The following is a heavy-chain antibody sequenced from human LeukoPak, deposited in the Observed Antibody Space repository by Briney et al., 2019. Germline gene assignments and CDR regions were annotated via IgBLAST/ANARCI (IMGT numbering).Heavy chain of an antibody. CDR1: GYTFTSYG. CDR3: ARMDYGGNPYYFDY. V-gene: IGHV1-18*01. J-gene: IGHJ4*02. CDR2: ISAYNGNT. D-gene: IGHD4-23*01. Sequence: GASVKVSCKASGYTFTSYGISWVRQAPGQGLEWMGWISAYNGNTNYAQKLQGRVTMTTDTSTSTAYMELRSLRSDDTAMYYCARMDYGGNPYYFDYWGQGTLVTVSS.